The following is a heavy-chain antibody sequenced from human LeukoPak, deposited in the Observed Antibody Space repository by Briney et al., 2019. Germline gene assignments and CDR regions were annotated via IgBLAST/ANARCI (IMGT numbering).Heavy chain of an antibody. CDR3: ARDPCSSTSCYPDY. Sequence: GGSLRLSCAASGFTVSSNYMSWVRQAPGKGLEWVSYISSSSSTIYYADSVKGRFTISRDNAKNSLYLQMNSLRDEDTAVYYCARDPCSSTSCYPDYWGQGTLVTVSS. V-gene: IGHV3-48*02. J-gene: IGHJ4*02. D-gene: IGHD2-2*01. CDR2: ISSSSSTI. CDR1: GFTVSSNY.